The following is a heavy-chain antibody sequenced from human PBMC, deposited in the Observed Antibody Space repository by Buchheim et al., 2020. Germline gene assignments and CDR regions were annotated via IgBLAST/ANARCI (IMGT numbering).Heavy chain of an antibody. CDR3: ARDFSGWSRDY. CDR2: VGSGHHT. V-gene: IGHV3-21*01. Sequence: DVQLVESGGGLVMPGGSLTLSCVTSGFSFSPFGMTWVCQAPGKGLEWVATVGSGHHTFYADLVEGRFTVSRDNARSSVYLPLNSLRAEDTAVYFCARDFSGWSRDYWGQGTL. J-gene: IGHJ4*02. CDR1: GFSFSPFG. D-gene: IGHD6-19*01.